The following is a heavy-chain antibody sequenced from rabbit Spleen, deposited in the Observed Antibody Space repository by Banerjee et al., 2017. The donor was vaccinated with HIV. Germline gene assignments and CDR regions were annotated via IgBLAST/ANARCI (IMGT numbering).Heavy chain of an antibody. CDR3: ARDSNDWCFDV. D-gene: IGHD4-1*01. J-gene: IGHJ2*01. V-gene: IGHV1S40*01. CDR1: GFSFSSSDY. Sequence: QSLEESGGDLVKPGASLTLTCTASGFSFSSSDYMCWVRQAPGKGLEWISCIAGSSSGFTYSATWAKDRFTISKASWTTVTLQMISLTDADTARYFCARDSNDWCFDVWGPGTLVTVS. CDR2: IAGSSSGFT.